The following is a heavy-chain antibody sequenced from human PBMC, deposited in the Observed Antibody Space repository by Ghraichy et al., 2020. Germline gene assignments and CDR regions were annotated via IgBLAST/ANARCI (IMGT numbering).Heavy chain of an antibody. CDR2: ISGSGGST. Sequence: GESLNISCAASGFTFSSYAMSWVRQAPGKGLEWVSAISGSGGSTYYADSVKGRFTISRDNSKNTLYLQMNSLRAEDTAVYYCAKPSQNWDAFDIWGQGTMVTVSS. V-gene: IGHV3-23*01. CDR3: AKPSQNWDAFDI. CDR1: GFTFSSYA. J-gene: IGHJ3*02. D-gene: IGHD1-1*01.